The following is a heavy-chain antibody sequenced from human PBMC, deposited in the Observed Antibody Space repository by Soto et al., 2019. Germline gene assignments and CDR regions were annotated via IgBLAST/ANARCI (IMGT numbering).Heavy chain of an antibody. CDR3: ARGPGVLMVYAMIGLYNWFDP. D-gene: IGHD2-8*01. Sequence: SETLSLTXAVYGGSFSGYYWSWIRQPPGKGLEWIGEINHSGSTNYNPSLKSRVTISVDTSKNQFSLKLSSVTAADTAVYYCARGPGVLMVYAMIGLYNWFDPWGQGTLVTVSS. CDR1: GGSFSGYY. J-gene: IGHJ5*02. CDR2: INHSGST. V-gene: IGHV4-34*01.